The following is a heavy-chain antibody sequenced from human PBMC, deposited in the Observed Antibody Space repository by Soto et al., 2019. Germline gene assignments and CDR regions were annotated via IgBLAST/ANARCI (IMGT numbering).Heavy chain of an antibody. CDR1: GGSISSSSYY. V-gene: IGHV4-39*01. J-gene: IGHJ4*02. CDR3: ARSNPDYDYIWGSYRPHYYFDY. Sequence: SETLSLTCTVSGGSISSSSYYWGWIRQPPGKGLEWIGSIYYSGSTYYNPSLKSRVTISVDTSKNQFSLKLSSVTAADTAVYYCARSNPDYDYIWGSYRPHYYFDYWGQGTLVTVSS. CDR2: IYYSGST. D-gene: IGHD3-16*02.